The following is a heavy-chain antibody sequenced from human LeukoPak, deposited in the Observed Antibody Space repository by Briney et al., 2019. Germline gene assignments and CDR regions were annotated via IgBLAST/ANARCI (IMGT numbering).Heavy chain of an antibody. D-gene: IGHD2-2*01. CDR2: ISAYNGNT. CDR3: ARGGLYCSSTSCYGIEY. V-gene: IGHV1-18*04. Sequence: GASVKVSCKAAGYTFTSYGISWARQAPGQGLEWMGWISAYNGNTNYAQKLQGRVTMTTDTSTSTVYMELRSLRSDDTAVYYCARGGLYCSSTSCYGIEYWGQGTLVTVSS. J-gene: IGHJ4*02. CDR1: GYTFTSYG.